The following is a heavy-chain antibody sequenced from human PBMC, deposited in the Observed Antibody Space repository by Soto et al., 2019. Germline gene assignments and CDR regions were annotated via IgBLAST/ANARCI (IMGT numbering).Heavy chain of an antibody. CDR2: ISSSSSTI. J-gene: IGHJ4*02. CDR1: GFTFSSYS. Sequence: GGSLRLSCAASGFTFSSYSMNWVRQAPGKGLEWASYISSSSSTIYYADSVKGRFTISRDNAKNSLYLQMNSLRAEDRAVYYGARGLPPYSSSWYFDYWGQGTLVTVSS. D-gene: IGHD6-13*01. CDR3: ARGLPPYSSSWYFDY. V-gene: IGHV3-48*04.